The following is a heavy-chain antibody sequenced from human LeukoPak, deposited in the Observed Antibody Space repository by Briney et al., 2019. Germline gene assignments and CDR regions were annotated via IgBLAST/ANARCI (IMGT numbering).Heavy chain of an antibody. CDR2: INPNSGGT. CDR1: GYTFTGYY. CDR3: ARDLTYYYDSSGSDAFDI. V-gene: IGHV1-2*02. J-gene: IGHJ3*02. D-gene: IGHD3-22*01. Sequence: ASVKVSCKASGYTFTGYYMHWVRQAPGQGLEWMGWINPNSGGTNYAQKFQGGVTMTRDTSISTAYMELSRLRSDDTAVYYCARDLTYYYDSSGSDAFDIWGQGTMVTVSS.